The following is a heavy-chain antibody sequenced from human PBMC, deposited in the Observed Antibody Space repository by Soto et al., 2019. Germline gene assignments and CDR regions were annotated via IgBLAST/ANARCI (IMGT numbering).Heavy chain of an antibody. Sequence: QVQLVQSGAEVKKPGSSVKVSCKASGGTFSSYTISWVRQAPGQGLEWMGRIIPILGIANYAQKFQGRVTITADQSMSTAYRELSSLRSEDTAVYYCATERGEVVGDDAFDIWGQGTMVTVSS. J-gene: IGHJ3*02. V-gene: IGHV1-69*08. CDR3: ATERGEVVGDDAFDI. D-gene: IGHD2-15*01. CDR1: GGTFSSYT. CDR2: IIPILGIA.